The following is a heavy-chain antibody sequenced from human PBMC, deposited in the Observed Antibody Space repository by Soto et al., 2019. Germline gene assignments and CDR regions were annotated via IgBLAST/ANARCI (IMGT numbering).Heavy chain of an antibody. D-gene: IGHD3-10*01. Sequence: GGSLRLSCAASGFTFSSYWMHWFRQAPGKGLMWVSRINSGGGTTTYADSVKGRFTISRDNARNTLYLQMNGLRAEDTALYYCARWFTYGNFDYFDYWGQGTQVTVSS. V-gene: IGHV3-74*01. CDR1: GFTFSSYW. CDR2: INSGGGTT. CDR3: ARWFTYGNFDYFDY. J-gene: IGHJ4*02.